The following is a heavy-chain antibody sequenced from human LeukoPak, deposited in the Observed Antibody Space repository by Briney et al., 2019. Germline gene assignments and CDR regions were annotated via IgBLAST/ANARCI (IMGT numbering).Heavy chain of an antibody. V-gene: IGHV3-66*01. Sequence: GGSLRLSCAASGFTLSSNYMSWVRQAPGKGLEWVSVIYSGGSTYSADSVKGRFTISRDNSKNTRYLQMNGLRAEDTAVYYCASLYGSGKGADYWGQGTLVTVSS. CDR1: GFTLSSNY. CDR3: ASLYGSGKGADY. CDR2: IYSGGST. J-gene: IGHJ4*02. D-gene: IGHD3-10*01.